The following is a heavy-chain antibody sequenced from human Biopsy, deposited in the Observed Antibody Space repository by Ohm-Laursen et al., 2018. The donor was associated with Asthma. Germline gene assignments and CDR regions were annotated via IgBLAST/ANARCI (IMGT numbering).Heavy chain of an antibody. CDR3: ARGVEYDYDSSGYYFDY. Sequence: TLSLTCAVSGASIKTDDHYWSWLRQPPGKGLEWFGFIHYSGSTSYNPSLKGGVTISVDTSKNQFSLKVNSVTAADTAVYYCARGVEYDYDSSGYYFDYWGQGTPVTVSS. V-gene: IGHV4-31*11. J-gene: IGHJ4*02. CDR1: GASIKTDDHY. CDR2: IHYSGST. D-gene: IGHD3-22*01.